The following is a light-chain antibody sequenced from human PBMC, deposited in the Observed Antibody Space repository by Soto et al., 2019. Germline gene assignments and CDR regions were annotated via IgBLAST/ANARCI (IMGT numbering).Light chain of an antibody. CDR1: QSVSSS. CDR2: GAS. CDR3: QKYNRAPLT. Sequence: EIVMTQSPATLSVSPGERATLSCRASQSVSSSLAWYHQKPGQAPRLLIYGASTRAPGIPARFSGSGSGTEFTLTISSLQSEDVATYYCQKYNRAPLTFGGGTKVEIK. V-gene: IGKV3-15*01. J-gene: IGKJ4*01.